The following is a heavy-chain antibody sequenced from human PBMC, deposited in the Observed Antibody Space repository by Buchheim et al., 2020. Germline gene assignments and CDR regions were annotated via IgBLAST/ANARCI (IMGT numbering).Heavy chain of an antibody. V-gene: IGHV4-34*01. J-gene: IGHJ4*02. Sequence: QVQLQQWGAGLLKPSETLSLTCAVYGGSFSGYYWSWIRQPPGKGLEWIREINHSGSTNYNPSLKSRVNISVEKSKNQFSLKLSSVTAADTAVYYCARGKRGSGWTFDYWGQGTL. CDR1: GGSFSGYY. CDR3: ARGKRGSGWTFDY. D-gene: IGHD6-19*01. CDR2: INHSGST.